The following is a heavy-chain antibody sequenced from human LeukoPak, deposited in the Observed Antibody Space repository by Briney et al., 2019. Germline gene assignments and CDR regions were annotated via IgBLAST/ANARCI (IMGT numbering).Heavy chain of an antibody. J-gene: IGHJ4*02. Sequence: ASVNVSFKSSVYTFTSYYMHWVRQPPGQGLEWMGIINPSGCSTSYAQKFQGRVTMTRDMSTRKVYMELSRLRSEDTAVDYCARESVSHYFDYWGQGTLVTVSS. CDR2: INPSGCST. CDR3: ARESVSHYFDY. CDR1: VYTFTSYY. V-gene: IGHV1-46*01.